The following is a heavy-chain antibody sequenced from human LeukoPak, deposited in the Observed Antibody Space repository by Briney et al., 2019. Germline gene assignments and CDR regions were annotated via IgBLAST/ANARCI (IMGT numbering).Heavy chain of an antibody. CDR1: GFTFSSYS. V-gene: IGHV3-48*01. CDR3: ARDRRPRDRIVGVPYFDY. Sequence: PGGSLRLSCAASGFTFSSYSMNWVRQAPGKGLEWVSYISSSSSTIYYADSVKGRFTISRDNAKNSLYLQMNSLRAEDTAMYYCARDRRPRDRIVGVPYFDYWGQGTLVTVSS. D-gene: IGHD1-26*01. CDR2: ISSSSSTI. J-gene: IGHJ4*02.